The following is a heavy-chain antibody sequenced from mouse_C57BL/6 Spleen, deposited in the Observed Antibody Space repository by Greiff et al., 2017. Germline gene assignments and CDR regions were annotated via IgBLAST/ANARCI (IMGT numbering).Heavy chain of an antibody. CDR1: GYSFTGYY. CDR2: INPSTGDT. CDR3: ARRSVDGYFDY. J-gene: IGHJ2*01. D-gene: IGHD2-3*01. Sequence: VQLQQSGPELVKPGASVKISCKASGYSFTGYYMNWVKQSPEKSLEWIGEINPSTGDTTYNQKFKAKATLTVDKSSSTAYMQLKSLTSEDSAVYYCARRSVDGYFDYWGQGTTLTVSS. V-gene: IGHV1-42*01.